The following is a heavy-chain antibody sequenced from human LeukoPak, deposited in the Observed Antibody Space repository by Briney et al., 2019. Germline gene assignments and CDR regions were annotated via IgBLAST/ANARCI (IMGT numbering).Heavy chain of an antibody. Sequence: SETLSPTCAVYGGSFSGYYWSWIRQPPGKGLEWIGEINHSGSTNYNPSLRSRLTISADTSKNLFSLKLGSVAAADTAVYYCARSSDYQGSKRALGHYWGQGTLVTVPS. CDR2: INHSGST. D-gene: IGHD3-10*01. CDR3: ARSSDYQGSKRALGHY. CDR1: GGSFSGYY. V-gene: IGHV4-34*01. J-gene: IGHJ4*02.